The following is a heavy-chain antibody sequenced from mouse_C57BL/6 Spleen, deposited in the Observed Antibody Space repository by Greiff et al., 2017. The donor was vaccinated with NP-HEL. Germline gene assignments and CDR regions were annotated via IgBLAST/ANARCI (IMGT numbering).Heavy chain of an antibody. V-gene: IGHV1-80*01. CDR2: IYPGDGDT. CDR3: ARWVTDSYAMDY. D-gene: IGHD2-13*01. J-gene: IGHJ4*01. CDR1: GYAFSSYW. Sequence: QVQLQQSGAELVKPGASVKISCKASGYAFSSYWMNWVKQRPGKGLEWIGQIYPGDGDTNYNGKFKGKATLTADKSSSTAYMQLSSLTSEDSAVYFCARWVTDSYAMDYWGQGTSVTVSS.